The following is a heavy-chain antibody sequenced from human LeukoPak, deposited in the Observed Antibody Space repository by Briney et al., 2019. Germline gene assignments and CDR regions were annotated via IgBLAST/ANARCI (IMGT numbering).Heavy chain of an antibody. J-gene: IGHJ6*03. CDR1: GGSFSGYY. Sequence: SETLSLTCAVYGGSFSGYYWSWIRQPPGKGLEWIGEINHSGSTNYNPSLKSRVTISVDTSKNQFSLKLSSVTAADTAVYYCAGGRGYYHYYYMDVWGKGTTVTVSS. CDR2: INHSGST. V-gene: IGHV4-34*01. D-gene: IGHD3-3*01. CDR3: AGGRGYYHYYYMDV.